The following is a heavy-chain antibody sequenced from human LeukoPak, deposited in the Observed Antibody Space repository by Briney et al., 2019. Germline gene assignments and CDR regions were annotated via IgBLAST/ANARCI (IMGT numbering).Heavy chain of an antibody. CDR3: ARDGVHSSGWYYFDY. D-gene: IGHD6-19*01. CDR2: IWYDGSNK. CDR1: GFTFSSYG. J-gene: IGHJ4*02. Sequence: PGGSLRLSCAASGFTFSSYGMHWVRQAPGKGLEWVAVIWYDGSNKYYADSVKGRFTISRDNSKNTLYLQMNSLRAEDTAVYYCARDGVHSSGWYYFDYWGQGTLVTVSS. V-gene: IGHV3-33*01.